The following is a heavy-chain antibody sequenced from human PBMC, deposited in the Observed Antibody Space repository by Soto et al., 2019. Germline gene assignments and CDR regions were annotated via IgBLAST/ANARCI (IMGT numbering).Heavy chain of an antibody. J-gene: IGHJ5*02. CDR1: GGSFSGYY. CDR2: INHSGST. CDR3: ARRTPPAYSPLTRFDP. Sequence: SETLSLTCAVYGGSFSGYYWSWIRQPPGKGLEWIGEINHSGSTNYNPPLKSRVTISVDTSKNQFSLKLSSVTAADTAVYYCARRTPPAYSPLTRFDPWGQGNLVTVSS. D-gene: IGHD3-16*01. V-gene: IGHV4-34*01.